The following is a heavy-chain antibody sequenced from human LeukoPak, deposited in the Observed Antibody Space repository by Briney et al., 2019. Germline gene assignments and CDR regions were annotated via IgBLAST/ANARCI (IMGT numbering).Heavy chain of an antibody. CDR3: ATEGMRWSDAFDI. J-gene: IGHJ3*02. CDR2: VNPNSGNT. D-gene: IGHD1-14*01. Sequence: ASVKVSCKASGYTFTIYDINWVRQATGQGLEWMGWVNPNSGNTGYAQKFQGRVTMTEDTSTDTAYMELSSLRSEDTAVYYCATEGMRWSDAFDIWGQGTMVTVSS. CDR1: GYTFTIYD. V-gene: IGHV1-8*01.